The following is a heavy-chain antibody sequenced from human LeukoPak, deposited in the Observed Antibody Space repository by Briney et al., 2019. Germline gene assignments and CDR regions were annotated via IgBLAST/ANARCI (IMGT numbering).Heavy chain of an antibody. V-gene: IGHV1-8*03. Sequence: ASVKVSCKASGYTFTGYYMHWVRQAPGQGLEWMGWMNPNSGNTGYAQKFQGRVTITADKSTSTAYMELSSLRSEGTAVYYCARKPFLGSSGIDYWGQGTLVTVSS. D-gene: IGHD6-6*01. CDR2: MNPNSGNT. CDR3: ARKPFLGSSGIDY. J-gene: IGHJ4*02. CDR1: GYTFTGYY.